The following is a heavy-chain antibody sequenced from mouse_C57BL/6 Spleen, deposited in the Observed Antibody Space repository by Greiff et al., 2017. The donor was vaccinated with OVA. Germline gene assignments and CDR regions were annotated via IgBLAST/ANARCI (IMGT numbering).Heavy chain of an antibody. Sequence: VQLKESGAELVKPGASVKLSCTASGFNIKDYYMHWVKQRTEQGLEWIGRIDPEDGETKYAPKFQGKATITADTSSNTAYLQLSSLTSEDTAVYYWARRAFTTVVATPYDYWGQGTTLTVSS. V-gene: IGHV14-2*01. CDR2: IDPEDGET. J-gene: IGHJ2*01. CDR3: ARRAFTTVVATPYDY. D-gene: IGHD1-1*01. CDR1: GFNIKDYY.